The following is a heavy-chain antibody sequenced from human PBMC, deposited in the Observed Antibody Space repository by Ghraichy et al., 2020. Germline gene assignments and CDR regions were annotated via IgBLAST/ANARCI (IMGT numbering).Heavy chain of an antibody. CDR1: GFTFSDYF. D-gene: IGHD1-1*01. J-gene: IGHJ6*02. CDR2: ISSRSYT. CDR3: ARSIVGGTLLSNHNKMDV. Sequence: GGSLRLSCVASGFTFSDYFVTWIRQAPGKGLEWVSYISSRSYTNYAESVKGRFTISRDNAKQSVFLQMNSLRAEDTAVYYCARSIVGGTLLSNHNKMDVWGRGTTVTVSS. V-gene: IGHV3-11*03.